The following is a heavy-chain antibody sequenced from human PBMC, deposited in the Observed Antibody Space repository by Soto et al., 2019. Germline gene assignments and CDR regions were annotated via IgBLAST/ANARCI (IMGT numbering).Heavy chain of an antibody. J-gene: IGHJ4*02. CDR1: GFTVTSNG. CDR2: ISPNGQGI. CDR3: AKDRQYPRDYFLY. Sequence: EVKLLESGGGLVQPGGSLRLSCGVSGFTVTSNGVSWVRQAPGKGLEWVSAISPNGQGIWYADSVKGRFTISRDISRNTVFLQMDSLRAEDTAVYYCAKDRQYPRDYFLYWGQGTLVTVSS. V-gene: IGHV3-23*01. D-gene: IGHD4-4*01.